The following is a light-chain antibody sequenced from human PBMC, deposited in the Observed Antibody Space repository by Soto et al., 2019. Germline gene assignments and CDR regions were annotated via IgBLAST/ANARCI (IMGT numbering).Light chain of an antibody. CDR1: QSIGSW. CDR2: KAS. Sequence: DIQMTQSPSTLSASVGDRVTITCRASQSIGSWLAWYQQKPGKAPNLLIYKASSLESGVPSRFSGSGSGTEFTLTMSSLQPDDFATYYCQQYDVYPYTFGQGTKLEIK. V-gene: IGKV1-5*03. J-gene: IGKJ2*01. CDR3: QQYDVYPYT.